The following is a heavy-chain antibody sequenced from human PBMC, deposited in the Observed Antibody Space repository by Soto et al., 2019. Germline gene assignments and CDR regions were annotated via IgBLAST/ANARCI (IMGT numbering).Heavy chain of an antibody. V-gene: IGHV1-2*02. CDR3: AKGGAIVAAGTRVYLYNAMDV. Sequence: GASVKVSCKASGYTLTGYYVHWVRQAPGQGLEWMGWINPNSGDTYLAQRFQGRVTMNRDTSIRTAYMELRGLTSDDTAEYYCAKGGAIVAAGTRVYLYNAMDVWGQGTTVTVSS. CDR2: INPNSGDT. D-gene: IGHD1-26*01. CDR1: GYTLTGYY. J-gene: IGHJ6*02.